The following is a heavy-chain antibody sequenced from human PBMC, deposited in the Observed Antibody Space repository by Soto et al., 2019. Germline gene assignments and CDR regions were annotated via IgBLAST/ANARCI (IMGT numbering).Heavy chain of an antibody. D-gene: IGHD4-17*01. CDR2: IYYSGST. CDR1: GGSISSYY. V-gene: IGHV4-59*01. CDR3: ARVLSDYEDYGMDV. Sequence: SETLSLTCTVSGGSISSYYWSWIRQPPGKGLEWIGYIYYSGSTNYNPSLKSRVTISVDTSKDQFSLKLSSVTAADTAVYYCARVLSDYEDYGMDVWGQGTTVTVSS. J-gene: IGHJ6*02.